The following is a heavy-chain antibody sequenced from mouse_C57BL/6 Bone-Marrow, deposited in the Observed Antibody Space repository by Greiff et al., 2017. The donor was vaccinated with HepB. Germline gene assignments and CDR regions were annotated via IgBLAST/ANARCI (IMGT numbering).Heavy chain of an antibody. J-gene: IGHJ2*01. V-gene: IGHV5-16*01. CDR2: INYDGSST. CDR1: GFTFSDYY. D-gene: IGHD1-1*01. Sequence: EVMLVESEGGLVQPGSSMKLSCTASGFTFSDYYMAWVRQVPEKGLEWVANINYDGSSTYYLDSLKSRFIISRDNAKNILYLQMSSLKSEDTATYYCARESPSYYGRSYYFDYWGQGTTLTVSS. CDR3: ARESPSYYGRSYYFDY.